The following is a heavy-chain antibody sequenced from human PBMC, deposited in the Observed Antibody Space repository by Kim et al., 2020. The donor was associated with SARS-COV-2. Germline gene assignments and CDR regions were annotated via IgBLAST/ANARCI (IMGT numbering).Heavy chain of an antibody. Sequence: GGSLRLSCAASGFTFSGYWMSWVRQAPGRGLEWVAKIKEDGSVKYYVDSVKGRFTISRDNAKNSLYLQMDSRRVEDTAVYNCARGGGVEVWGQGTTVTVSS. J-gene: IGHJ6*02. CDR2: IKEDGSVK. V-gene: IGHV3-7*01. CDR3: ARGGGVEV. CDR1: GFTFSGYW.